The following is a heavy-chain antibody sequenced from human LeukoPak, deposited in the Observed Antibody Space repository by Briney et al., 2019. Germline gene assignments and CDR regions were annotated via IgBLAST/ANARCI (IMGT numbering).Heavy chain of an antibody. Sequence: ASGKVSCTASGYTFIDFHMHWFRNPPGPGPERMGWMHANSGGTNYAQKFQSRVTMTRDTSISTVYLERSSLRSDDTAVYYCARVEVPGSWGFDYWGQGTLVTVSS. CDR3: ARVEVPGSWGFDY. CDR1: GYTFIDFH. J-gene: IGHJ4*02. V-gene: IGHV1-2*02. D-gene: IGHD6-19*01. CDR2: MHANSGGT.